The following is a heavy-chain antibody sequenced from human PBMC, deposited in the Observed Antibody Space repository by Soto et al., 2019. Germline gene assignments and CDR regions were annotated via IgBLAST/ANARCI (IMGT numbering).Heavy chain of an antibody. V-gene: IGHV4-30-4*01. CDR3: ARATTLAYYYGSGYYFDY. CDR2: IYYSGST. D-gene: IGHD3-10*01. CDR1: GGSISSGDYY. J-gene: IGHJ4*02. Sequence: TLSLTCTVSGGSISSGDYYWSWIRQPPGKGLEWIGYIYYSGSTYYNPSLKSRVTISVDTSKNQFSLKLSSVTAADTAVYYCARATTLAYYYGSGYYFDYWGQGTLVTVSS.